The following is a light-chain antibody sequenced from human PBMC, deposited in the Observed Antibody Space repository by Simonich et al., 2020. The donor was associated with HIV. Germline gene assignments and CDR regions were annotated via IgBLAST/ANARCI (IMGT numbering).Light chain of an antibody. CDR1: QSVLYSSNNKNY. V-gene: IGKV4-1*01. J-gene: IGKJ4*01. CDR2: WAS. CDR3: QHYYTTPLT. Sequence: DIVMTQSPDSLAVSLGERATINCNSSQSVLYSSNNKNYLAWYQQKPGQPPKLLIYWASTRESGVPDRFSGSGSGTDFTLTISSLQAEDVALYYCQHYYTTPLTFGGGTKVEIK.